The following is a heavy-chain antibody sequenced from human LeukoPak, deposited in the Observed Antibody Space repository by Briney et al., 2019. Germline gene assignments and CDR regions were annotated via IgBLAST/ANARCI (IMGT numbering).Heavy chain of an antibody. CDR3: AFLGGETSY. CDR1: GFTFSNYW. V-gene: IGHV3-7*03. J-gene: IGHJ4*02. CDR2: IKQDGSEK. D-gene: IGHD3-16*01. Sequence: GGSLRLSCAASGFTFSNYWMSWVRQAPGKGLEWVANIKQDGSEKYYVDSVKGRFTISRDNARNTLYLQMDSLRVEDRCIYYCAFLGGETSYWGQGALVTVSS.